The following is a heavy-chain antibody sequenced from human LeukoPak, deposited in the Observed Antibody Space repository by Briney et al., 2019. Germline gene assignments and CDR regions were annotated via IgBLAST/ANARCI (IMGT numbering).Heavy chain of an antibody. CDR2: IHYSGST. V-gene: IGHV4-39*01. Sequence: SETLSLTCTVSGVSISSPTYYWAWIRQPPGQELEWIKTIHYSGSTYDNPSLKSRFNMSVDTSKNQFFLKLRSVTAADTAVYYCARLGGYHDPPDYWGQGTLVTVSS. CDR3: ARLGGYHDPPDY. J-gene: IGHJ4*02. D-gene: IGHD3-16*02. CDR1: GVSISSPTYY.